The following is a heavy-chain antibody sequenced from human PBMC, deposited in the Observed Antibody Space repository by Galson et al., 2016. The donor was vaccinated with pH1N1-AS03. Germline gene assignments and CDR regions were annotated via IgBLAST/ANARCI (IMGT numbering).Heavy chain of an antibody. CDR2: IWFDGNDK. Sequence: SLRLSCAASGFIFSSYCMYWVRQAPGKGLEWVAVIWFDGNDKYYADSVKGRFTISRDNSKNPLYLQMNSLRAEDTAVYYCAKMEGSNNFYYFDYWGQGTPVTVSS. V-gene: IGHV3-33*06. CDR1: GFIFSSYC. D-gene: IGHD1-20*01. J-gene: IGHJ4*02. CDR3: AKMEGSNNFYYFDY.